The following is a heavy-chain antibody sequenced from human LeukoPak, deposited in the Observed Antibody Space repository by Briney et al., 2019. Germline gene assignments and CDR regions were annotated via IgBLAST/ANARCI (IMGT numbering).Heavy chain of an antibody. J-gene: IGHJ4*02. CDR3: ARGIIGYYFEY. Sequence: SVKVSCKSSGYTFTIYGISWMRLGPGPGLEWMELIRAYGNTHYAPNLQGSVTMTTDTSTSTAYMELRSLRSDDTAVYYCARGIIGYYFEYWGQGTLVTVSS. CDR2: IRAYGNT. CDR1: GYTFTIYG. D-gene: IGHD6-25*01. V-gene: IGHV1-18*01.